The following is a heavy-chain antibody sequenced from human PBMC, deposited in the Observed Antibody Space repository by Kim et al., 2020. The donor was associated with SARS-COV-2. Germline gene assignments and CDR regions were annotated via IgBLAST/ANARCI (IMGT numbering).Heavy chain of an antibody. J-gene: IGHJ3*02. CDR2: ISGSGGST. D-gene: IGHD5-18*01. CDR3: AKDLRGYSYGDAFDI. V-gene: IGHV3-23*01. CDR1: GFTFSSYA. Sequence: GGSLRLSCAASGFTFSSYAMSWVRQAPGKWLEWVSAISGSGGSTYYADSVKGRFTISRDNSKNTLYLQMNSLRAEDTAVYYCAKDLRGYSYGDAFDIWGQGTMVTVSS.